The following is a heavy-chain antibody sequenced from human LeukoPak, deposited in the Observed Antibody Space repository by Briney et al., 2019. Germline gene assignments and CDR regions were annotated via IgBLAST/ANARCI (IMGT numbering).Heavy chain of an antibody. Sequence: GGSLRLSCAASGFTSDDYAMHWVRQAPGKGLEWVSGISWNSGSIGYADSVKGRFTISRDNAKNSLYLQMSSLRAEDMALYYCAKGFYGSSWYQGLFDYWGQGTLVTVSS. J-gene: IGHJ4*02. CDR1: GFTSDDYA. V-gene: IGHV3-9*02. CDR3: AKGFYGSSWYQGLFDY. CDR2: ISWNSGSI. D-gene: IGHD6-13*01.